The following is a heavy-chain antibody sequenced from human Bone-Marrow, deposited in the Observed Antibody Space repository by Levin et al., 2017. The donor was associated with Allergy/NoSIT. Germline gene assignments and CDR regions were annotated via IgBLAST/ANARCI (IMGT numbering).Heavy chain of an antibody. CDR1: GFTFGTYS. V-gene: IGHV3-7*01. D-gene: IGHD2-15*01. CDR2: IKQDGGEK. J-gene: IGHJ4*02. CDR3: ARDHGGSCNY. Sequence: GASVKVSCAASGFTFGTYSMSWVRQAPGKGLEWVANIKQDGGEKNYGDSVKGRFTISRDNAKNSVYLQMNSLGAEDTAVYYCARDHGGSCNYWGRGTLVTVS.